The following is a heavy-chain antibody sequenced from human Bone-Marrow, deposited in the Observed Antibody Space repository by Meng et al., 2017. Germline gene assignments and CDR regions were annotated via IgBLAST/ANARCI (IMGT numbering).Heavy chain of an antibody. CDR3: ARDPTGGEDHQRV. CDR1: GGSISRSNW. D-gene: IGHD1-14*01. Sequence: QVLLQESGPGLVKPSGTLSLTCSVSGGSISRSNWWSWVRQPPGKGLEWIGKIYQRGITIYNPSLKSRVTMSVDNSKNQFSLKLNSMTAADTAVYYCARDPTGGEDHQRVWGQGTLVTVSS. CDR2: IYQRGIT. V-gene: IGHV4-4*02. J-gene: IGHJ4*02.